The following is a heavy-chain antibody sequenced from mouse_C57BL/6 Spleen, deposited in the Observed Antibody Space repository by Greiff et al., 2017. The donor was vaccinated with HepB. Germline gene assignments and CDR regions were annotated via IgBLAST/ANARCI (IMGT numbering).Heavy chain of an antibody. V-gene: IGHV5-6*01. CDR3: ASLGDYGAWFAY. CDR1: GFTFSSYG. CDR2: ISSGGSYT. Sequence: EVKLQESGGDLVKPGGSLKLSCAASGFTFSSYGMSWVRQTPDKRLEWVATISSGGSYTYYPDSVKGRFTISRDNAKNTLYLQMSSLKSEDTAMYYCASLGDYGAWFAYWGQGTLVTVSA. D-gene: IGHD2-4*01. J-gene: IGHJ3*01.